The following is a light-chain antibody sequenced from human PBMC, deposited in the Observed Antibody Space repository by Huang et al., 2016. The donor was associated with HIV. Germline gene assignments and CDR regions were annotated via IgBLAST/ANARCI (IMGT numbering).Light chain of an antibody. Sequence: DIVMTQSPDSLSVSPGERATIDCKSSQSLLYSLNNKNYLAWFQHQPGRPPKLLLYWASTRESGIPERFSGSGSGTDFTLTINNLQPEDMATYYCQQYYQNPQTFGQGT. CDR2: WAS. CDR3: QQYYQNPQT. CDR1: QSLLYSLNNKNY. V-gene: IGKV4-1*01. J-gene: IGKJ5*01.